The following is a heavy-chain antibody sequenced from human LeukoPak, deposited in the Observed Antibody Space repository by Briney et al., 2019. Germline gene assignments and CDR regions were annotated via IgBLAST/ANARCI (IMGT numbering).Heavy chain of an antibody. CDR3: ARARSWDIVAVVAAKSLDY. Sequence: ASVKVSCKASGYTFTSYGISWVRQAPGQGLEWMGWISAYNGNTNYAQKLQGRVTMTTDTSTSTAYMELRSLRSDDTAVYYCARARSWDIVAVVAAKSLDYWGQGTLVTVSS. V-gene: IGHV1-18*01. CDR1: GYTFTSYG. CDR2: ISAYNGNT. J-gene: IGHJ4*02. D-gene: IGHD2-15*01.